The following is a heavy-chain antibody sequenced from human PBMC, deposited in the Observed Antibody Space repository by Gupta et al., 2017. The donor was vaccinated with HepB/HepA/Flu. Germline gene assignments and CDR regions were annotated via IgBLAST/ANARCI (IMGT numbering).Heavy chain of an antibody. J-gene: IGHJ6*03. D-gene: IGHD3-10*01. Sequence: QVQLVQSGAEVKKPGASVKVSCKASGYTFTGYHMHWARQAPGQGLEWMGWINPNSGGTNYAQKFQGRVTMTRDTSISTAYMELSRLRSDDTAVYYCARVRVRGSGSYYPQKYYYYYYMDVWGKGTTVTVSS. CDR2: INPNSGGT. V-gene: IGHV1-2*02. CDR1: GYTFTGYH. CDR3: ARVRVRGSGSYYPQKYYYYYYMDV.